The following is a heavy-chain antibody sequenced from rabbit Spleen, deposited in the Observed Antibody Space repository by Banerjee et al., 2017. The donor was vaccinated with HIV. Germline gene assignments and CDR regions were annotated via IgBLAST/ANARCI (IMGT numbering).Heavy chain of an antibody. V-gene: IGHV1S47*01. CDR3: ARDLAGVIGWNFGW. CDR1: GFDFSAYG. D-gene: IGHD4-1*01. CDR2: IDPLFGST. Sequence: QEQLVESGGGLVQPGGSLTLSCKASGFDFSAYGMSWVRQAPGKGLEWIGYIDPLFGSTYYANWVNGRFTISSHNAQNTLYLQLSSLTAADTATYFCARDLAGVIGWNFGWWGPGTLVTVS. J-gene: IGHJ4*01.